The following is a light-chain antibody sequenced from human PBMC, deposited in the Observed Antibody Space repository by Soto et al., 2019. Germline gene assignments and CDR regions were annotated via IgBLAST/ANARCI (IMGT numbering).Light chain of an antibody. Sequence: QSVLTQPPSVSAAPGQKVTISCSGSSSNIGNNYVFWYQQLPGTAPKLLIYDNDKRPSGIPDRFSGSKSGTSATLGITGLQTGDEADYYCATWDRSLSVGVFGGGTQLTFL. CDR2: DND. J-gene: IGLJ2*01. V-gene: IGLV1-51*01. CDR1: SSNIGNNY. CDR3: ATWDRSLSVGV.